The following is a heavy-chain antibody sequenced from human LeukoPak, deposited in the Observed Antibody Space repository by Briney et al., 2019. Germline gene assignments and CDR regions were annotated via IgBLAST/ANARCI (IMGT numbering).Heavy chain of an antibody. CDR1: GGSFSGYY. D-gene: IGHD3-10*01. Sequence: SETLSLTCAVYGGSFSGYYWSWIRQPPGKGLEWIGEINHSGSTNYNPSLKSRVTISVDTPKNQFSLKLSSVTAADTAVYYCARHGPPQGLFLAYYGSGSYYPAGRGFDYWGQGTLVTVSS. CDR2: INHSGST. V-gene: IGHV4-34*01. CDR3: ARHGPPQGLFLAYYGSGSYYPAGRGFDY. J-gene: IGHJ4*02.